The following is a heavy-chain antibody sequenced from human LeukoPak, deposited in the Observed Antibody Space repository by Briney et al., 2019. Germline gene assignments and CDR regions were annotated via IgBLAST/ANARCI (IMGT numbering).Heavy chain of an antibody. J-gene: IGHJ4*02. CDR3: ARAASRVGSSSLGY. CDR2: ISSNGGST. Sequence: GGSLRLSCAASGLTFSSYAMHWVRQAPGQGLEYVSAISSNGGSTYYVNSVKGRFTISRDNSKNTLYLQMGSLRAEDMAVYYCARAASRVGSSSLGYWGQGTLVTVSS. CDR1: GLTFSSYA. V-gene: IGHV3-64*01. D-gene: IGHD6-13*01.